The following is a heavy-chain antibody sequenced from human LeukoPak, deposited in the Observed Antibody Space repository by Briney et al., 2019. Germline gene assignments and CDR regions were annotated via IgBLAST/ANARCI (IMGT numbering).Heavy chain of an antibody. Sequence: PSETLSLTCTFSGGSITSFYWSWIRQPPGKGLEWIGYIYYNGSTEYSPSLKSRVTISVDTSKNQFSLKLSSVTAADTAVYYCARFGLHSYYYYYMDVWGKGTTVTISS. CDR2: IYYNGST. CDR1: GGSITSFY. J-gene: IGHJ6*03. V-gene: IGHV4-59*13. CDR3: ARFGLHSYYYYYMDV. D-gene: IGHD3-16*01.